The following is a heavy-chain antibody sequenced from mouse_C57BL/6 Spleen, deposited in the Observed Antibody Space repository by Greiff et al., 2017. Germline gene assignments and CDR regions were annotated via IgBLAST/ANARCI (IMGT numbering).Heavy chain of an antibody. V-gene: IGHV1-76*01. CDR3: ARECAKVVAFDY. CDR1: GYTFTDYY. Sequence: QVQLQQSGAELVRPGASVKLSCKASGYTFTDYYINWVKQRPGQGLEWIARIYPGSGNTNYNETFKGKATLTAEKSSSTAYMQLSSLTAEDSAVYFCARECAKVVAFDYWGQGTTLTVSS. D-gene: IGHD1-1*01. CDR2: IYPGSGNT. J-gene: IGHJ2*01.